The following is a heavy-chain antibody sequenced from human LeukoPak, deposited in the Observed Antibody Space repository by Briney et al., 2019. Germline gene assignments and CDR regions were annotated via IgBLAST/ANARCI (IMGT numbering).Heavy chain of an antibody. CDR2: MNPNSGNT. D-gene: IGHD6-13*01. Sequence: ASVKVSCKASGYTFTSYDINWVRPATGQGLAWMGWMNPNSGNTGYAQKFQGRVTMTRNTSISTAYMELSSLRSEDTAVYYCARGSSSSWYRSSDWFDPWGQGTLVTVSS. CDR1: GYTFTSYD. V-gene: IGHV1-8*01. CDR3: ARGSSSSWYRSSDWFDP. J-gene: IGHJ5*02.